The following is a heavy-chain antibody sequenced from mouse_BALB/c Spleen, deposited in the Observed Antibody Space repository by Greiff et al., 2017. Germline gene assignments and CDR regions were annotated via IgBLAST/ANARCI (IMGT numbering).Heavy chain of an antibody. CDR3: ARDHYRYDVGAMDY. CDR1: GFSLTSYG. D-gene: IGHD2-14*01. Sequence: QVQLKESGPGLVAPSQNLSITCTVSGFSLTSYGVHWVRQPPGKGLEWLGVIWAGGSTNYNSALMSRLSISKDNSKSQVFLKMNSLQTDDTAMYYCARDHYRYDVGAMDYWGQGTSVTVSS. J-gene: IGHJ4*01. V-gene: IGHV2-9*02. CDR2: IWAGGST.